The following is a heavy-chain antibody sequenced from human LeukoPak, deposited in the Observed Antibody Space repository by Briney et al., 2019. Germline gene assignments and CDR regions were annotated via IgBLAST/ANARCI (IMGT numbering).Heavy chain of an antibody. CDR2: IIPILGIA. V-gene: IGHV1-69*04. Sequence: ASVKVSCKASGYTFTSYDISWVRQAPGQGLEWMGRIIPILGIANYAQKFQGRVTITADKSTSTAYMELSSLRSEDTAVYYCARSVLWFGELYYFDYWGQGTLVTVSS. D-gene: IGHD3-10*01. J-gene: IGHJ4*02. CDR1: GYTFTSYD. CDR3: ARSVLWFGELYYFDY.